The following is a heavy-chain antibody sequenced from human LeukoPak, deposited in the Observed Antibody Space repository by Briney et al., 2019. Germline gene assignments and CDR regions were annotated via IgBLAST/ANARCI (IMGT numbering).Heavy chain of an antibody. CDR1: GYTFTSYY. CDR3: ARDSIFGVVTSPYGY. J-gene: IGHJ4*02. D-gene: IGHD3-3*02. V-gene: IGHV1-46*01. Sequence: ASVKVSCKASGYTFTSYYMHLVRQAPGQGLEWMGISNPSGGSTSYAQKFQGRVTMTRDTSTSTVYMELSSLRSEDTAVYYCARDSIFGVVTSPYGYWGQGTLVTVSS. CDR2: SNPSGGST.